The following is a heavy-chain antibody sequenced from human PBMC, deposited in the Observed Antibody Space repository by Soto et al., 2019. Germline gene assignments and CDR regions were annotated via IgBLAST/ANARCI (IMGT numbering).Heavy chain of an antibody. CDR1: GFTFSSYA. CDR3: ARDSRVNIIILLTPPDY. J-gene: IGHJ4*02. D-gene: IGHD3-10*01. CDR2: ISYDGNNK. V-gene: IGHV3-30-3*01. Sequence: QVQLLESGGGVVQPGRSLRLSCAASGFTFSSYAMHWVRQAPGKALEWVAVISYDGNNKYYADSVKGRFTISRDNSKNTLYLHMNTLRPEDTAVYYCARDSRVNIIILLTPPDYWCQGTVVTVSS.